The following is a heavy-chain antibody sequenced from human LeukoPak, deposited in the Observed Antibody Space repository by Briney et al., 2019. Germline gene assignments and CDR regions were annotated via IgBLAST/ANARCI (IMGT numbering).Heavy chain of an antibody. Sequence: PSETLSLTCAVYGGSFSGYYWSWIRQPPGKGLEWIGEINHSGSTNYNPSLKSRVTISVDTSKNQSSLKLSSVTAADTAVYYCARDQIVVNAFDIWGQGTMVTVSS. CDR1: GGSFSGYY. D-gene: IGHD3-22*01. CDR2: INHSGST. V-gene: IGHV4-34*01. J-gene: IGHJ3*02. CDR3: ARDQIVVNAFDI.